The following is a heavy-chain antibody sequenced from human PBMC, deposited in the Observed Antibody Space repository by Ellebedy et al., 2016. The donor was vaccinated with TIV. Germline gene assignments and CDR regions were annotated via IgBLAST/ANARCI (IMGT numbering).Heavy chain of an antibody. J-gene: IGHJ3*02. V-gene: IGHV3-30-3*02. CDR3: AKKLRPGGITSKAIDI. Sequence: GESLKISCAASGFAFNSYAIHWVRQAPGKGLEWVAVIAYDGSTKYYADSVKGRFTISSDNSKNTLYLQMNSLSAEDTAVYYCAKKLRPGGITSKAIDIWGQGTMVTVSS. CDR1: GFAFNSYA. CDR2: IAYDGSTK. D-gene: IGHD3-10*01.